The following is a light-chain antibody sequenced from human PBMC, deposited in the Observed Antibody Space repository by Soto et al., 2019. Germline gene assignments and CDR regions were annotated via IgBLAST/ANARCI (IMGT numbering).Light chain of an antibody. Sequence: EVVMTQSPATLSVSPGERVTLSCRASQSDSNNLAWYQHKPGQAPRLLIYGASTRANGIPARFSGSGSGTEFTLTISSLQSEDFAVYYCQQYNNWLALTFGGGTKVEIK. CDR3: QQYNNWLALT. CDR2: GAS. CDR1: QSDSNN. V-gene: IGKV3-15*01. J-gene: IGKJ4*01.